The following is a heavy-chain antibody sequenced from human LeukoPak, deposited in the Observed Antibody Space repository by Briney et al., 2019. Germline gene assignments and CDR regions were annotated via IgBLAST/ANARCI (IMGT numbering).Heavy chain of an antibody. CDR3: ARLHPDRDGYMRRSFDS. Sequence: SETLSLTCTVSGGSIIPYYWSWIRQTPGKGLELIGYILYSGTTTNYNPSLKSRVTISVDTSKNQFSLKLSSVTAADTAVYYCARLHPDRDGYMRRSFDSWGQGTLVTVSS. D-gene: IGHD5-24*01. CDR1: GGSIIPYY. CDR2: ILYSGTT. V-gene: IGHV4-59*01. J-gene: IGHJ4*02.